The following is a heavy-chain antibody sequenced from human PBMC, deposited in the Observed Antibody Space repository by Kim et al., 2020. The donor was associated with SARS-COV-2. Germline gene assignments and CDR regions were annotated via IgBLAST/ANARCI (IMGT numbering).Heavy chain of an antibody. Sequence: YAQRFQGRVSMTRDTSMNTAYMFLSGLRSDDTAVYYCARDPQDIQGWDFDVWGRGTLVTVSS. J-gene: IGHJ2*01. V-gene: IGHV1-2*02. CDR3: ARDPQDIQGWDFDV.